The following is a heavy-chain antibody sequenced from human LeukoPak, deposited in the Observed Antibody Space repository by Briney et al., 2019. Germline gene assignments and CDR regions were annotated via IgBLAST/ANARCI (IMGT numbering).Heavy chain of an antibody. Sequence: PGGSLRLSCAASGFTFSSYSMNWVRQAPGKELEWVSSISSSSSYIHYADSVKGRFTISRDNAKNSLHLQMNSLRAEDTAVYYCARDPQGITMIVGAFDIWGQGTMVTVSS. J-gene: IGHJ3*02. V-gene: IGHV3-21*01. CDR3: ARDPQGITMIVGAFDI. CDR1: GFTFSSYS. CDR2: ISSSSSYI. D-gene: IGHD3-22*01.